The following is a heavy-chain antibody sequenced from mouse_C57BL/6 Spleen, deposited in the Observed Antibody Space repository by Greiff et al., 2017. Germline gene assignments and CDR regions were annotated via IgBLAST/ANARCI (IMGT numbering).Heavy chain of an antibody. CDR1: GYAFTNYL. Sequence: VQLQQPGAELVRPGTSVKVSCKASGYAFTNYLLEWVKQRPGQGLEWIGVIYPASGGTNYNEKFKGKATLTADKSSSTAYMQLSSLSSEASAVYFCARNWDLSFAYWGQGTLVTVSA. J-gene: IGHJ3*01. CDR2: IYPASGGT. D-gene: IGHD4-1*01. V-gene: IGHV1-54*01. CDR3: ARNWDLSFAY.